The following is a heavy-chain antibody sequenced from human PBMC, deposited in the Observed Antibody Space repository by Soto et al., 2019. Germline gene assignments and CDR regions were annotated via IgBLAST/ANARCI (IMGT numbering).Heavy chain of an antibody. CDR3: ARGVGSGTYYNQYNWFDP. CDR2: INTYNGNT. CDR1: GYTFTSYG. Sequence: ASVKVSCKASGYTFTSYGISWVRQAPGQGLEWMGWINTYNGNTNHAQKLQGRVTMTTDTSTSTAYMELGSLRSDDTAVYYCARGVGSGTYYNQYNWFDPWGQGTLVTVSS. V-gene: IGHV1-18*01. J-gene: IGHJ5*02. D-gene: IGHD3-10*01.